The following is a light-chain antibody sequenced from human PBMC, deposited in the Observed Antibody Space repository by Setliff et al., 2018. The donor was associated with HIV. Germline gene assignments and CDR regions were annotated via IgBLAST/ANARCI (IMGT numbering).Light chain of an antibody. J-gene: IGLJ2*01. Sequence: SALTQPPSVSGAPGQRVTISCTGSRSNIGAGYDLHWYQQFPGRAPRLLISDDSSRPSGVPARSSVSKSGNSASLAITDLQAEDEADYYCQSFDSALSTLLFGGGTK. CDR1: RSNIGAGYD. CDR2: DDS. V-gene: IGLV1-40*01. CDR3: QSFDSALSTLL.